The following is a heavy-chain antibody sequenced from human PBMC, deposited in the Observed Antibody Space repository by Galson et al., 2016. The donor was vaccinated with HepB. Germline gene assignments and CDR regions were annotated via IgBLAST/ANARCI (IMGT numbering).Heavy chain of an antibody. CDR3: ARARRNWNRGDFDY. CDR2: IYYSGST. Sequence: SETLSLTCTVSGASIRSSNYYWAWIRQPPGKGLEWIGSIYYSGSTSYNASLNSRVTMSIDPSKNQFSLRLTSVHATDTAVYYCARARRNWNRGDFDYWGQGTLVTASS. CDR1: GASIRSSNYY. D-gene: IGHD1-1*01. V-gene: IGHV4-39*07. J-gene: IGHJ4*02.